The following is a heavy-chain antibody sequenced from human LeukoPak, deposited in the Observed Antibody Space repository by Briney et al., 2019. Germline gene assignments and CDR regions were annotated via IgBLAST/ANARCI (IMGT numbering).Heavy chain of an antibody. J-gene: IGHJ5*02. V-gene: IGHV1-69*05. CDR1: GGTFSSYA. Sequence: WASVKVSCKASGGTFSSYAISWLRQAPGQGLEWMGGIIPIFGTANYAQKFQGRVTITTDESTSTAYMELSSLRSDDTAMYYCARMWSTATSGWNWFDPWGQGTLVTVSS. CDR2: IIPIFGTA. D-gene: IGHD6-13*01. CDR3: ARMWSTATSGWNWFDP.